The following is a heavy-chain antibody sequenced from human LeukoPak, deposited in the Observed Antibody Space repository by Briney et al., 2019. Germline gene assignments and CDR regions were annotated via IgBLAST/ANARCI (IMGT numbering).Heavy chain of an antibody. CDR1: GYTFTSYG. CDR2: ISAYNGNT. V-gene: IGHV1-18*01. D-gene: IGHD3-22*01. Sequence: ASVKVSCKASGYTFTSYGISWVRQAPGQGLEWMGWISAYNGNTNYAQKLQGRVTMTTDTSTSTVYMELSSLRSEDTAVYYCARDASITMIVDYYYMDVWGKGTTVTVSS. CDR3: ARDASITMIVDYYYMDV. J-gene: IGHJ6*03.